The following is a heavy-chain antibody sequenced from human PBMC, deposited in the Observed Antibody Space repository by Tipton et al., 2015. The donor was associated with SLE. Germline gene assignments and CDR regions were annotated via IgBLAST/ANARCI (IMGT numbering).Heavy chain of an antibody. CDR2: ISSSGSTI. J-gene: IGHJ4*02. Sequence: SLRLSCAASGFTFSSYEMNWVRQAPGKGLEWVSYISSSGSTIYYADSVKGRFTISRDNAKNSLYLQMNSLRAEDTAVYYCARAPSWTGDKGDYWGQGTLVTVSS. V-gene: IGHV3-48*03. D-gene: IGHD3/OR15-3a*01. CDR1: GFTFSSYE. CDR3: ARAPSWTGDKGDY.